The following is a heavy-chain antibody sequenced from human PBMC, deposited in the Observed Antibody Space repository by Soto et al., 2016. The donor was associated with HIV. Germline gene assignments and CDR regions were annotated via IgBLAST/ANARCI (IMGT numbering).Heavy chain of an antibody. CDR2: IYSGGST. J-gene: IGHJ4*02. CDR1: GFTVSSNY. Sequence: EVQLVESGGGLVQPGGSLRLSCAASGFTVSSNYMSWVRQAPGKGLEWVSVIYSGGSTYYADSVKGRFTISRDNSKNTLYLQMNSLRAEDTAVYYCARGVAYDSSGYFDYWGQGTLVTVSS. V-gene: IGHV3-66*01. CDR3: ARGVAYDSSGYFDY. D-gene: IGHD3-22*01.